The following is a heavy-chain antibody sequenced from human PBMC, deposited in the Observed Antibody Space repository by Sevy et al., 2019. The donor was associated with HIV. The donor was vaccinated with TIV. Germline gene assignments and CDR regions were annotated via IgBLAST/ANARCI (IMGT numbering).Heavy chain of an antibody. CDR2: IRYDGSNS. CDR3: AKDYRIYCSRTSCLFDY. CDR1: GFTFSNYG. J-gene: IGHJ4*02. D-gene: IGHD2-2*01. Sequence: GGSLRLSCAASGFTFSNYGMHWARQAPGKGLEWVAFIRYDGSNSYSADSVKGRFTISRDNSKNTLYLKINSLRAEDTAVYYCAKDYRIYCSRTSCLFDYWGQGTLVTVSS. V-gene: IGHV3-30*02.